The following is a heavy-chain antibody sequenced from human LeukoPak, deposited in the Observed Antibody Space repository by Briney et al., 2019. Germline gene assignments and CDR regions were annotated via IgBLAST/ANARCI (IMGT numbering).Heavy chain of an antibody. J-gene: IGHJ5*02. CDR1: GFTFSSYA. CDR3: AKGSFPLQQASWFDP. V-gene: IGHV3-30*02. Sequence: GGSLRLSCAASGFTFSSYAMRWVRQAPGKGLEWVAFIRYDGSNKYYADSVKGRFTISRDNSKNTPYLQMNSLRAEDTAVYYCAKGSFPLQQASWFDPWGQGTLVTVSS. CDR2: IRYDGSNK. D-gene: IGHD1-1*01.